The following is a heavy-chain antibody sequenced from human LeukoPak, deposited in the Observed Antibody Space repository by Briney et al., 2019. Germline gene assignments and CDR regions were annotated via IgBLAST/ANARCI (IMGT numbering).Heavy chain of an antibody. CDR1: GYTFTSCY. V-gene: IGHV1-46*01. CDR3: AREGVAVAGDY. D-gene: IGHD6-19*01. CDR2: INPSGGST. Sequence: ASVKVSCKASGYTFTSCYMHWVRQAPGQGLEWMGIINPSGGSTSHAQKFQGRVTMTRDTSTSTVYMELSSLRSEDTAVYYCAREGVAVAGDYWGQGTLVTVSS. J-gene: IGHJ4*02.